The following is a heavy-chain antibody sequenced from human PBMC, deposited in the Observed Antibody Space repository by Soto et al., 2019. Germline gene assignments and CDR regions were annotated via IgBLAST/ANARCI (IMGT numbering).Heavy chain of an antibody. J-gene: IGHJ4*02. Sequence: GASVKVSCKASGGTFRNHVFNWVRQAPGQGLEWMGGIIPIIGTPNYAQKFQGRVTITADASTSTVYLEVSSLRSQDTAVYYCARDLAFRDGNISHLDYWGQGTLVTVSS. D-gene: IGHD3-3*02. CDR1: GGTFRNHV. V-gene: IGHV1-69*13. CDR2: IIPIIGTP. CDR3: ARDLAFRDGNISHLDY.